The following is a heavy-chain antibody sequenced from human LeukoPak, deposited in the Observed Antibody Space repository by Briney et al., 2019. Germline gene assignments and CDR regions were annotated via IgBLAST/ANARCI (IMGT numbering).Heavy chain of an antibody. CDR2: INQDGGKE. J-gene: IGHJ5*01. V-gene: IGHV3-7*01. Sequence: GGSLRLSCTASGFTFTSYWMSWVRQAPGKGLEWVANINQDGGKEYYVDSVEGRFAISRDNAKHSLYLEMNSLRAEDTAVYYCAKDSGWYTHDSRGQGTLVTVSS. CDR3: AKDSGWYTHDS. CDR1: GFTFTSYW. D-gene: IGHD2-2*02.